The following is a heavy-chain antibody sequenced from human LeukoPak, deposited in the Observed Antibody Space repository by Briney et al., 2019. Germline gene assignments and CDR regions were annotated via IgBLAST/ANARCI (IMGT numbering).Heavy chain of an antibody. CDR2: INPSGGST. CDR1: GGTFSSYA. D-gene: IGHD1-26*01. J-gene: IGHJ4*02. CDR3: ARASYSGSYYGY. Sequence: GASVKVSCKASGGTFSSYAISWVRQAPGQGLEWMGIINPSGGSTSYAQKFQGRVTMTRDTSTSTVYMELSSLRSEDTAVYYCARASYSGSYYGYWGQGTLVTVSS. V-gene: IGHV1-46*01.